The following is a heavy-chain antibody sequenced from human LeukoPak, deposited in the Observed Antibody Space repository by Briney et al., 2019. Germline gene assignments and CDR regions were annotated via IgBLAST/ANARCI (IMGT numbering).Heavy chain of an antibody. V-gene: IGHV3-64*01. Sequence: PGGSLRLSCAASGFTFSSYAMHWVCQAPGKGLEYVSAISSNGGSTYYANSVKGRFTISRDNSKNTLYLQMGSLRAEDMAVYYCASSAYSSSWYGKYNWFDPWGQGTLVTVSS. J-gene: IGHJ5*02. CDR3: ASSAYSSSWYGKYNWFDP. CDR2: ISSNGGST. D-gene: IGHD6-13*01. CDR1: GFTFSSYA.